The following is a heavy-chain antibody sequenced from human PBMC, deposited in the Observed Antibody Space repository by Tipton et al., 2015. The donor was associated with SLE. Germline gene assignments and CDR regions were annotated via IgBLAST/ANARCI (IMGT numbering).Heavy chain of an antibody. V-gene: IGHV4-39*07. Sequence: TLSLTCTVSGDTVDGNTYFWDWIRLPPGKGLMLIGSISYSGATSYNPSLKSRVTISVDTSKNHSSLSLISVTAADTAVYYCARLTPWGYDYWGPGMLVTVSS. CDR3: ARLTPWGYDY. CDR1: GDTVDGNTYF. CDR2: ISYSGAT. D-gene: IGHD7-27*01. J-gene: IGHJ4*02.